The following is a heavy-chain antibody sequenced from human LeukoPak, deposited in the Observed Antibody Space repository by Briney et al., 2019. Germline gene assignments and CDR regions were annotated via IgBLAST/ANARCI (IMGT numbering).Heavy chain of an antibody. CDR2: IYYSGST. J-gene: IGHJ6*02. CDR3: ARGPTMDV. V-gene: IGHV4-59*01. CDR1: GGSISSYY. Sequence: SETLSLTCTVSGGSISSYYWSWIRQPPGKGLEWIGYIYYSGSTNYNPSLKSRVTISVDTSKNQFSLKLSSVTAAGTAVYYCARGPTMDVWGQGTTVTVSS.